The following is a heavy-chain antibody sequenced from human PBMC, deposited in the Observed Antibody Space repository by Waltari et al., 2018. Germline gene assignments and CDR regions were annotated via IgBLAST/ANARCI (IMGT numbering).Heavy chain of an antibody. CDR3: ARADTSTSYFYYYMDV. CDR2: IHYSGSR. D-gene: IGHD1-26*01. J-gene: IGHJ6*03. Sequence: QVQLQESGPGLVKPSETLSLTCTVSGGSTSTYYWSWVRESPGKGLAWIGYIHYSGSRGYNPPLRRRVAISLDTPDNQFSLRLRSVTAADAAIYYCARADTSTSYFYYYMDVWGKGTTVTVSS. V-gene: IGHV4-59*01. CDR1: GGSTSTYY.